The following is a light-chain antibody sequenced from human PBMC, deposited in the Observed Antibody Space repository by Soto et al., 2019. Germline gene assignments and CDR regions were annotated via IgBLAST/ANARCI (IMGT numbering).Light chain of an antibody. CDR2: DVS. CDR1: SSDIGAYKY. J-gene: IGLJ1*01. V-gene: IGLV2-14*01. Sequence: QSALTQPASVSGSPGQSITISCTGTSSDIGAYKYVSRFQQHPGKAPKLMIYDVSNRPSGVSNRFSGSKSGNTASLTISGLQAEDEADYYCNSYTTSSTHVFGTGTKLTVL. CDR3: NSYTTSSTHV.